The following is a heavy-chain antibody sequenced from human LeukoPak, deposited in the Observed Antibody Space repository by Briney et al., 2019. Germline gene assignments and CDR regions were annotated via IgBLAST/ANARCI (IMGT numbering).Heavy chain of an antibody. CDR3: ARDGTHSGYDYPIDY. Sequence: ASVKVSSKASGYTFSSYVISWVRQAPGQGLEWMGWISAYNGNTNYAQKLQGRVTMTTDTSTSTAYMELRSLRSDDTAVYYCARDGTHSGYDYPIDYWGQGTLVTVSS. D-gene: IGHD5-12*01. CDR2: ISAYNGNT. CDR1: GYTFSSYV. V-gene: IGHV1-18*01. J-gene: IGHJ4*02.